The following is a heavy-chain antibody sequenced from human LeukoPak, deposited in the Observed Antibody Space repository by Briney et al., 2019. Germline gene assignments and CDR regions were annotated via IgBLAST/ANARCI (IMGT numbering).Heavy chain of an antibody. CDR1: GYTFTGYY. CDR3: ARYRGYDEPFEY. D-gene: IGHD5-12*01. CDR2: INPNSGGT. Sequence: ASVKVSCKASGYTFTGYYMHWVRQAPGQGLEWMGWINPNSGGTSYAQRFQGRVTMTRDTSVTTAYMELSRLRSDDTAVYYCARYRGYDEPFEYWGQGTLVTVSS. V-gene: IGHV1-2*02. J-gene: IGHJ4*02.